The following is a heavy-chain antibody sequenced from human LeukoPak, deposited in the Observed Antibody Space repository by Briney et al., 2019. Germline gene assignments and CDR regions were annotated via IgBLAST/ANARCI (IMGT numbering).Heavy chain of an antibody. Sequence: ASVKVSCKSSGGTFSSYAIIWVRQAPGQGLEWMGWINPNSGGTNYAQKFQGRVTMTRDTSISTAYMELSRLRSDDTAVYYCATLLTSGYSSGWSAFDYWGQGTLVTVSS. CDR1: GGTFSSYA. D-gene: IGHD6-19*01. CDR3: ATLLTSGYSSGWSAFDY. CDR2: INPNSGGT. J-gene: IGHJ4*02. V-gene: IGHV1-2*02.